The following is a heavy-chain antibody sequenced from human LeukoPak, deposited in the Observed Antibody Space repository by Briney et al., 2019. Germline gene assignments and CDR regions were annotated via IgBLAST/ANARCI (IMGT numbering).Heavy chain of an antibody. Sequence: SETLSLTCTVSGDSINSYYWSWIRQPPEKGLEWIGYIYYSGTTSYNPSLKGRVTISVDTSKTQFSLKMNSATAVGTAVYYCARLQRITMAGPDYWYFDLWGRGTLVTVSS. CDR2: IYYSGTT. CDR1: GDSINSYY. J-gene: IGHJ2*01. D-gene: IGHD3-10*01. V-gene: IGHV4-59*01. CDR3: ARLQRITMAGPDYWYFDL.